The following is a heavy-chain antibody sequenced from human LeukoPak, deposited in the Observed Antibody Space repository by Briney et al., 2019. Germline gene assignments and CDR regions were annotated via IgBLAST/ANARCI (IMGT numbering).Heavy chain of an antibody. J-gene: IGHJ4*02. V-gene: IGHV4-30-4*08. CDR3: ARGRGSGTLAFSFDY. Sequence: SETLSLTCTVSGGSISSGDHYWSWIRQPPGKGLEWIGYIYNSGGTYYNPSLKSRVTISVDTSKNQFSPKVTSVTAADTAVYYCARGRGSGTLAFSFDYWGQGTLVTVSS. CDR2: IYNSGGT. CDR1: GGSISSGDHY. D-gene: IGHD1-7*01.